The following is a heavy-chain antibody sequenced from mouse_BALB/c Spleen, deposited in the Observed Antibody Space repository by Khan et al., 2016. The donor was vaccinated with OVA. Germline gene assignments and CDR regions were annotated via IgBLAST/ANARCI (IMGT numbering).Heavy chain of an antibody. J-gene: IGHJ3*01. CDR3: APVRSYYLSLVH. D-gene: IGHD2-12*01. V-gene: IGHV1S136*01. CDR1: GYTFTSYV. Sequence: EVQLQQSGPEVVKPGASVKMSCKASGYTFTSYVMHWVKQKPGQGLEWIGYIYPFNDATKFNEKFNGKATLTSAKSSRTAYMELSNLTAEDSAVYYWAPVRSYYLSLVHWGQGTLVTVSA. CDR2: IYPFNDAT.